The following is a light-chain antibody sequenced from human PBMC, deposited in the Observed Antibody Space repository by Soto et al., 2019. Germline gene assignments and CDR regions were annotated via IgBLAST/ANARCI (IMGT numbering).Light chain of an antibody. J-gene: IGKJ1*01. CDR1: QSVSTN. V-gene: IGKV3-15*01. CDR3: QKYNNWPPWT. Sequence: IVLTQSPATLSVPPVERVTLSCRASQSVSTNLAWYQQKPGQAPRLLIYDASTRATGIPARFSGSGFGTEFTLTISSLQSEDFAVYYCQKYNNWPPWTFGQGTKVDIK. CDR2: DAS.